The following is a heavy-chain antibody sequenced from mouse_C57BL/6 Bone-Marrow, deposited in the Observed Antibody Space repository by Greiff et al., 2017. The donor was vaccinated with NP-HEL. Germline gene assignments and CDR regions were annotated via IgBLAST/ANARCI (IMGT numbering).Heavy chain of an antibody. Sequence: VQRVESGAELVRPGASVTLSCKASGYTFTDYEMHWVKQTPVHGLEWIGAIDPETGGTAYNQKFKGKAILTADKSSSTAYMELRSLTSEDSAVYYCTSGEDGSSFPYAMDYWGQGTSVTVSS. V-gene: IGHV1-15*01. CDR2: IDPETGGT. D-gene: IGHD1-1*01. CDR3: TSGEDGSSFPYAMDY. CDR1: GYTFTDYE. J-gene: IGHJ4*01.